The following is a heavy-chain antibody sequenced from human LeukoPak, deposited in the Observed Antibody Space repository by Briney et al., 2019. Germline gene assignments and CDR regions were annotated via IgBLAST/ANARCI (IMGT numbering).Heavy chain of an antibody. CDR2: VKEDVTEK. V-gene: IGHV3-7*01. CDR1: GFTISNYW. Sequence: AGSLRLSCTASGFTISNYWKSWVCQGPGTGQELVANVKEDVTEKYSVDSVKGRFTVSRDNAKTSLYLQMNTLRAEDTAVYYCARGRTCGRTKCYGEHTFCWGQGTLVTVSS. D-gene: IGHD2-2*01. J-gene: IGHJ4*02. CDR3: ARGRTCGRTKCYGEHTFC.